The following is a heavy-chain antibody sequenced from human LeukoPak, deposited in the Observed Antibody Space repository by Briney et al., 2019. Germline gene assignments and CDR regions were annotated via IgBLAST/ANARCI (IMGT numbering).Heavy chain of an antibody. CDR3: AKGPWSPGDTEFDY. CDR2: ISYNGRNI. J-gene: IGHJ4*02. Sequence: GRSLRLSCAASGFTLSNCGMHWFRQGPGKGLEWVAFISYNGRNIYYRDSVKGRFTISRDNSKNTLYLQMDSLRPEDSALYYCAKGPWSPGDTEFDYWGQGTLVTVSS. CDR1: GFTLSNCG. D-gene: IGHD1-26*01. V-gene: IGHV3-30*18.